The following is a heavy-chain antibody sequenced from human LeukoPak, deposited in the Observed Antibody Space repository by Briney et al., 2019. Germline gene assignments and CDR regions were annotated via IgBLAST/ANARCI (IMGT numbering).Heavy chain of an antibody. CDR2: ISGSGGST. J-gene: IGHJ4*02. D-gene: IGHD1-26*01. Sequence: GGSLRLSCAASGFTFSSYAMSWVRQAPGKGLEWVSGISGSGGSTYYADSVKGRFTISRDNSKNTLYLQMNSLRAEDTALYYCAKTRHSGSYYSPPDYWGQGTLVTVSS. CDR3: AKTRHSGSYYSPPDY. V-gene: IGHV3-23*01. CDR1: GFTFSSYA.